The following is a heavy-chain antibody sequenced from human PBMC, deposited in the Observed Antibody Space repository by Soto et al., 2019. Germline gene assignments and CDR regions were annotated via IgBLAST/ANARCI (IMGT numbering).Heavy chain of an antibody. CDR1: GFTFSGSA. Sequence: GGSLRLSCVASGFTFSGSAMHWVRQASGKGLEWVGRIRSRANNYATTYAASVKGRFTISRDDSKNTAYLQMNSLKSEGTAVYYCSSHGYCSTTSCHRVDYWGQGTLVTVSS. J-gene: IGHJ4*02. D-gene: IGHD2-2*03. CDR3: SSHGYCSTTSCHRVDY. V-gene: IGHV3-73*01. CDR2: IRSRANNYAT.